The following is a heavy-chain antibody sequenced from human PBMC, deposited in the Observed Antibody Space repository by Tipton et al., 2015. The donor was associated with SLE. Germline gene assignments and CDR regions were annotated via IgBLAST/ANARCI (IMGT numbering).Heavy chain of an antibody. CDR3: ARGLYTLDY. J-gene: IGHJ4*02. V-gene: IGHV3-21*01. CDR2: ISTSSSYI. Sequence: SLRLSCAASGFTFSGFEMNWVRQAPGKGLEWVACISTSSSYIYYADSVKGRFTISRDNAKNSLYLEMNSLRAEDTAVYYCARGLYTLDYWGQGTLVSVSS. CDR1: GFTFSGFE. D-gene: IGHD3-16*01.